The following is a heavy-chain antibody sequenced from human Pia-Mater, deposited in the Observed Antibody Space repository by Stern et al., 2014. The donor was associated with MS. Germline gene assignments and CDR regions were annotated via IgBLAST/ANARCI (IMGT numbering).Heavy chain of an antibody. CDR3: ARGVYDPGSFDI. D-gene: IGHD3-22*01. J-gene: IGHJ3*02. CDR1: GFTFTGDY. V-gene: IGHV1-46*01. Sequence: VQLVESGVEVKKPGASVKVSCKASGFTFTGDYIHWVRQAPGQGLEWMGGIDTSGGRTTYAQKFQGRVTMTTATSSSTVYMDLSSLRSEDTAVYFCARGVYDPGSFDIWGQGTMVTVSS. CDR2: IDTSGGRT.